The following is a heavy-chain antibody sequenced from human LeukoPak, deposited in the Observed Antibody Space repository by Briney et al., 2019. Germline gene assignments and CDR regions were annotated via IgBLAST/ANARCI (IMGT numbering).Heavy chain of an antibody. CDR3: ARGPGGANCHLDY. V-gene: IGHV1-2*04. J-gene: IGHJ4*02. CDR2: INPNSGGT. Sequence: GASVKVSCKASGYTFTDYYTHWVRQAPGQGLEWMGWINPNSGGTNYAQKFQGWVTMTRDTSISTGYMELSRLKSDDTAVYYCARGPGGANCHLDYWGQGTLVTVSS. CDR1: GYTFTDYY. D-gene: IGHD1-26*01.